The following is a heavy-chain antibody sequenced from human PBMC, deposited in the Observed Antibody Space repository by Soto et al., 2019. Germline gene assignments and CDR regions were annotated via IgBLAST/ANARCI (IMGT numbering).Heavy chain of an antibody. J-gene: IGHJ6*01. CDR3: VTQAKLTTGTANVGYYYRLDV. CDR1: GFTFSSYC. V-gene: IGHV3-23*01. CDR2: ISDSGSGT. Sequence: GGSLRLSCAASGFTFSSYCMSWVRQAPWKGLAWVSVISDSGSGTYYADSVKGRFTISRDNSKNTLYLQMNSLRAEDTAVYYCVTQAKLTTGTANVGYYYRLDVWGHRTTGTVSS. D-gene: IGHD3-16*01.